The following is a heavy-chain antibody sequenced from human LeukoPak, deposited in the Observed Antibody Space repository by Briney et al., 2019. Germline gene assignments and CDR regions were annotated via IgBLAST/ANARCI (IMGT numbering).Heavy chain of an antibody. J-gene: IGHJ4*02. V-gene: IGHV4-61*02. D-gene: IGHD6-13*01. CDR2: INTSGNT. CDR3: ARDPPAAAGDY. CDR1: GGSISSGSYY. Sequence: SQTLSLTCTVSGGSISSGSYYWNWIRQPAGKGLEWIGRINTSGNTNYNPSLKSRITISMDTSKNQFSLKLNSVTAADTAVYYCARDPPAAAGDYWGQGTLVTVSS.